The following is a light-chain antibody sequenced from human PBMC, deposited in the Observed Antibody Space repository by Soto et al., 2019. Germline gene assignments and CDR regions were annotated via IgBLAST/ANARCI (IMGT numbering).Light chain of an antibody. CDR3: QQYCTSLSWT. J-gene: IGKJ1*01. CDR1: QSVTSSY. V-gene: IGKV3-20*01. Sequence: EIVLTQSPGTLSLSPGERATLSCRASQSVTSSYLTWYQQKPGQAPRLLIYGASSRAAGSPDRFSGSGSGTDFTLTINRLEPADVAVYYCQQYCTSLSWTFGQGTKVEIK. CDR2: GAS.